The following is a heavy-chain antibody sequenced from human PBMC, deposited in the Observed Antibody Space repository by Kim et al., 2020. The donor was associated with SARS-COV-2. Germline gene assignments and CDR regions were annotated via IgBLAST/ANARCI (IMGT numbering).Heavy chain of an antibody. V-gene: IGHV3-15*01. CDR1: GFTFSNAW. J-gene: IGHJ3*02. CDR3: TTVEGTLSDAFDI. CDR2: IKSKTDGGTT. Sequence: GGSLRLSCAASGFTFSNAWMSWVRQAPGKGLEWVGRIKSKTDGGTTEYAAPVKGRFTISRDDSKNTLYLQMNSLKTEDTAVYYCTTVEGTLSDAFDIWGQGTMVTVSS.